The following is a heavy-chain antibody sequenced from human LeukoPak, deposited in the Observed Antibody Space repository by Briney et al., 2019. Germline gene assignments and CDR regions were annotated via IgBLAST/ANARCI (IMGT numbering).Heavy chain of an antibody. J-gene: IGHJ4*02. CDR1: GFTFSRYG. Sequence: GGSLRLSCAASGFTFSRYGMSWVRQAPGKGLEWVSGINWYGGRTGYADSMKGRFIISRDNAKNSLYLQVNSLSAEDTALYYCARDFGGGDSSGPYYWGQGTLVTVSS. D-gene: IGHD3-22*01. V-gene: IGHV3-20*04. CDR3: ARDFGGGDSSGPYY. CDR2: INWYGGRT.